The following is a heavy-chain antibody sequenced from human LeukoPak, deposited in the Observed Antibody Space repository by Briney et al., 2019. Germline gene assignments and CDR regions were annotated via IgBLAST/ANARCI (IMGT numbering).Heavy chain of an antibody. D-gene: IGHD3-22*01. V-gene: IGHV4-61*01. J-gene: IGHJ3*02. CDR2: KYYSGSA. Sequence: SETLSLTCNVSGVSVGAGRYYWTWIRQLPGKGLEWIGYKYYSGSAKYNPSLKSRLTISIDTSKNQFSLQLSSVTAADTAVYYCARDDIDDDGSGSRPRDAFDIWGQGTMVTVSS. CDR3: ARDDIDDDGSGSRPRDAFDI. CDR1: GVSVGAGRYY.